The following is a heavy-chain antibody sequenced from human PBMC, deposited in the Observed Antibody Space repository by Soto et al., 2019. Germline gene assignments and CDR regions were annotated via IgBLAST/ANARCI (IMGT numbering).Heavy chain of an antibody. CDR2: ISYDGSNK. J-gene: IGHJ6*02. CDR1: GFTFSSYG. V-gene: IGHV3-30*18. Sequence: QVQLVESGGGVVQPGRSLRLSCAASGFTFSSYGMHWVRQAPGKGLEWVAVISYDGSNKYYADSVKGRFTISRDNSKNTLYLQMNSRRAEDTAVYYCAKDPAWPPEDYYYGMDVWGQGTTVTVSS. CDR3: AKDPAWPPEDYYYGMDV.